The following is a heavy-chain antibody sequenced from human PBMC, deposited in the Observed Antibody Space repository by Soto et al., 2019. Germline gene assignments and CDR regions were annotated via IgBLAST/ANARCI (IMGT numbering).Heavy chain of an antibody. V-gene: IGHV4-59*01. D-gene: IGHD6-13*01. CDR1: GGSISSYY. Sequence: SETLSLTCTVSGGSISSYYWSWIRQPPGKGLEWIGYIYYSGSTNYNPSLKSRVTISVDTSKNQFSLKLSSVTAADTAVYYCARSKGGSRIDYWGQGTLVTVSS. CDR3: ARSKGGSRIDY. CDR2: IYYSGST. J-gene: IGHJ4*02.